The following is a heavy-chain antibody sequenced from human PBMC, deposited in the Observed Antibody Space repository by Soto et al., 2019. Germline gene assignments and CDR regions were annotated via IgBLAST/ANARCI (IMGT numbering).Heavy chain of an antibody. V-gene: IGHV3-11*06. Sequence: PGGSMRVSCAAAGFTFSDYCRSSIRKTPGKGLEWVSYISSSSSYTNYADSVKGRFTISRDNAKNSLYLQMNSLRAEDTAVYYCARDNRYCSSTSCLGGFDYWGQGTLVTVSS. CDR3: ARDNRYCSSTSCLGGFDY. CDR2: ISSSSSYT. D-gene: IGHD2-2*01. J-gene: IGHJ4*02. CDR1: GFTFSDYC.